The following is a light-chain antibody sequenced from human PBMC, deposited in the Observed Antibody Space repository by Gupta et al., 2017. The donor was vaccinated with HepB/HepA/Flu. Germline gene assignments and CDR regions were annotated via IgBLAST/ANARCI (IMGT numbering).Light chain of an antibody. CDR1: QSLSGSL. CDR3: PQDGASPRT. J-gene: IGKJ1*01. Sequence: EIVLTQSPGTLSLSPGERATLSCRASQSLSGSLLAWYQQKPGQAPRLLIYGASSRANGIPDRFTGSGSGTDFTLTLNRLEPEDFAVYFCPQDGASPRTFGQGTKVEIK. V-gene: IGKV3-20*01. CDR2: GAS.